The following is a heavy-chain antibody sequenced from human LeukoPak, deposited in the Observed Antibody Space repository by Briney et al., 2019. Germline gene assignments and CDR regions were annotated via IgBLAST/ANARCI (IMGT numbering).Heavy chain of an antibody. V-gene: IGHV3-23*01. CDR2: ISGSGGST. J-gene: IGHJ5*02. Sequence: SGGSLRLSCAASGFTFSSYAMSWVRQAPGKGLEWVSAISGSGGSTYYADSVKGRFTISRDNSKNALYLQMNSLRAEDTAVYYCAKDHTSSVPNWFDPWGQGTLVTVSS. D-gene: IGHD1-1*01. CDR3: AKDHTSSVPNWFDP. CDR1: GFTFSSYA.